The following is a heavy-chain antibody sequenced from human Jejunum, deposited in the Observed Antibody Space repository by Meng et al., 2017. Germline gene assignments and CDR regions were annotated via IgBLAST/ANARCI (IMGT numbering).Heavy chain of an antibody. CDR2: ISTSGEST. CDR1: GFTFSNYI. Sequence: VQLLWFGGGSGQPGWPLRLSCVASGFTFSNYIINWVRQAPGKGLEWVSGISTSGESTYYADSVKGRFTISRDNSKNTLYLQMNSLRDDDTAVYYCAKRSWGGEYYFDYWGLGTLVTASS. J-gene: IGHJ4*02. V-gene: IGHV3-23*01. D-gene: IGHD3-10*01. CDR3: AKRSWGGEYYFDY.